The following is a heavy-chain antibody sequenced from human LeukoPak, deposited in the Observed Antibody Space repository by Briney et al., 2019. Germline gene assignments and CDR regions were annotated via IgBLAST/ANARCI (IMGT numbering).Heavy chain of an antibody. J-gene: IGHJ5*02. D-gene: IGHD3-22*01. CDR2: ISYDGSNK. CDR1: GFTFSSYG. V-gene: IGHV3-30*03. CDR3: ARGVGDSSGFNWFDP. Sequence: GGSLRLSCAASGFTFSSYGMHWVRQASGKGLEWVAVISYDGSNKYYADSVKGRFTISRDNSKNTLYLQMNSLRPDDTAVYYCARGVGDSSGFNWFDPWGQGILVTVSS.